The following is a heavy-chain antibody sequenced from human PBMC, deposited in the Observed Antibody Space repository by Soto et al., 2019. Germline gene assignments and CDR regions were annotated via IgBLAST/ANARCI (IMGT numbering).Heavy chain of an antibody. V-gene: IGHV4-39*01. D-gene: IGHD3-16*01. Sequence: SETLSLTCTVSGGSISSSSYYWGWIRQPPGKGLEWIGSIYYSGSTYYNPSLKSRVTISVDTSKNQFSLKLSSVTAAGAAVYYCARPWGERGWFDPWGQGTLVTVSS. J-gene: IGHJ5*02. CDR1: GGSISSSSYY. CDR3: ARPWGERGWFDP. CDR2: IYYSGST.